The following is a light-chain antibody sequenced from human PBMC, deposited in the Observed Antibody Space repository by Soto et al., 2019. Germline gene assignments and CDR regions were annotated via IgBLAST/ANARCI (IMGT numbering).Light chain of an antibody. Sequence: QSALTQPASVSGSPGQSITISCTGTSSDVGGYNYVSWYQQHPGKAPKLMIYDVSNRPSGFSNRFSGSKSANTDSLPISGLQAEDEADYYCSSYTSSSTLVFGTGTKLTVL. CDR1: SSDVGGYNY. V-gene: IGLV2-14*01. CDR3: SSYTSSSTLV. J-gene: IGLJ1*01. CDR2: DVS.